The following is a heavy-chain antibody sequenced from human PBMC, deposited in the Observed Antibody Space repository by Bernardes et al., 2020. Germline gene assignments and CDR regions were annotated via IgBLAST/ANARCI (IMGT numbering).Heavy chain of an antibody. CDR3: ARGPETLGLLN. Sequence: ETLSLTCAVYGGSFSGYYWSWIRQPPGKGLEWIGEINHSGSTNYNPSLKSRVTISVDTSKNQFSLKLSSVTAADTAVYYCARGPETLGLLNWGQGTLVTVSS. D-gene: IGHD2-21*01. CDR2: INHSGST. CDR1: GGSFSGYY. J-gene: IGHJ4*02. V-gene: IGHV4-34*01.